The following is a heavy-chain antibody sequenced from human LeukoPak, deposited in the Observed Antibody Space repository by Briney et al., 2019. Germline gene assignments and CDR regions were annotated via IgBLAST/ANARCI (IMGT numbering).Heavy chain of an antibody. D-gene: IGHD5-18*01. CDR2: IKWNGGST. J-gene: IGHJ4*02. CDR1: GFSFDDYG. V-gene: IGHV3-20*04. CDR3: ARRATTERGHSYGLDY. Sequence: GGSLRLSCATSGFSFDDYGMSWVRQAPGKGLEWVSGIKWNGGSTGYADSVKGRFTISRDNAKNSLYLQMNSLRAEDTAVYYCARRATTERGHSYGLDYWGQGTLVTVSS.